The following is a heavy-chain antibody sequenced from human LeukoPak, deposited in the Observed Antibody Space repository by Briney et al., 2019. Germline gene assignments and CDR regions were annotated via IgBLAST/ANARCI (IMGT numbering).Heavy chain of an antibody. CDR3: AKRAYSSGWFDY. D-gene: IGHD6-19*01. CDR1: GFTFSSYV. CDR2: ISGSGGST. Sequence: GGSLRLSCAASGFTFSSYVMSWVRQAPGKGLEWVSGISGSGGSTYYADSVKGRFTISRDNYKNTLYMQMNSLRAEDTAVYYCAKRAYSSGWFDYWGQGTLVTVSS. J-gene: IGHJ4*02. V-gene: IGHV3-23*01.